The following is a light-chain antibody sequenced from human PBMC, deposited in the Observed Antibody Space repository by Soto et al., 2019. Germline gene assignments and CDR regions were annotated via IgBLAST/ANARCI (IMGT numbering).Light chain of an antibody. CDR2: AAS. J-gene: IGKJ2*01. CDR3: QQLNSYPREYT. Sequence: IQLTQSPSSLSASVGDRVTITCRASQGISSYLPWYQQKPGKAPKLLIYAASTLQSGVPSRFSGSGSGTDFTLTISSLQPEDFATYYCQQLNSYPREYTFGQGTKLEIK. V-gene: IGKV1-9*01. CDR1: QGISSY.